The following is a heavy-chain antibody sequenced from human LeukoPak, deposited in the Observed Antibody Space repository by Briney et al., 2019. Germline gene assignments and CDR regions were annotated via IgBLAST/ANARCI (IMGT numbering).Heavy chain of an antibody. V-gene: IGHV1-2*02. CDR2: INPNSGGT. CDR1: GYTSTTYG. Sequence: ASVKVSCKTSGYTSTTYGLSWVRQAPGQGLEWMGWINPNSGGTNYAQKFQGRVTMTRDTSISTAYMELSSLRSEDTAVYYCARDNAGNSGFDYWGQGTLVTVSS. D-gene: IGHD4-23*01. J-gene: IGHJ4*02. CDR3: ARDNAGNSGFDY.